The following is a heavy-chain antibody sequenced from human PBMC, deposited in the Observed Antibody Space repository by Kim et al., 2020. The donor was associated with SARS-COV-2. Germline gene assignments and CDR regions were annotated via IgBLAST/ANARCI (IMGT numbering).Heavy chain of an antibody. Sequence: GGSLRLSCAASGFTFSNYGMSWVRQAPGKGLEWVARISNKTNGGTTDYAEPVKGRFTISRAESKNTLYLQMNSLKTADTAVYDCTTDPGDYEGYYYGMDVWGQGTTVTVSS. CDR1: GFTFSNYG. CDR2: ISNKTNGGTT. CDR3: TTDPGDYEGYYYGMDV. V-gene: IGHV3-15*01. J-gene: IGHJ6*02. D-gene: IGHD4-17*01.